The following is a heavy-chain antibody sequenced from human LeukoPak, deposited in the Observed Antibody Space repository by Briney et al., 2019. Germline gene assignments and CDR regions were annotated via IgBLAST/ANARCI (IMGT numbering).Heavy chain of an antibody. CDR3: AGGITMVRGPAGY. Sequence: ASVKVSCKASGYTFTSYDINWVRQATGQGLEWMGWMNPNSGNTGYAQKFQGRVTMTRNTSISTAYMELSSLRSEDTAVYYCAGGITMVRGPAGYWGQGTLVTVSS. V-gene: IGHV1-8*01. CDR2: MNPNSGNT. J-gene: IGHJ4*02. CDR1: GYTFTSYD. D-gene: IGHD3-10*01.